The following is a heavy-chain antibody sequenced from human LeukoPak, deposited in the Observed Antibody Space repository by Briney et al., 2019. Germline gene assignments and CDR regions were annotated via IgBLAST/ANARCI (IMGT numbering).Heavy chain of an antibody. Sequence: PSETLSLTCAVYGGSFSGYYWSWIRQPPGKGLEWIGEINHSGSTNYNPSLKSRVTISVDTSKNQFSLKLSSVTAADTAVYYCARALTMVVDYWGQGTLVTVSS. J-gene: IGHJ4*02. CDR3: ARALTMVVDY. D-gene: IGHD3-10*01. CDR2: INHSGST. V-gene: IGHV4-34*01. CDR1: GGSFSGYY.